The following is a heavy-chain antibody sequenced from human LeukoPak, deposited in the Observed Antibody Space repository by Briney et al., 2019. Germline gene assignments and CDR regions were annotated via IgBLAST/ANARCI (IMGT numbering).Heavy chain of an antibody. D-gene: IGHD1-1*01. J-gene: IGHJ2*01. V-gene: IGHV3-23*01. CDR2: TSGSGGST. Sequence: GGSLRLSCAASGFTFSKYAMSWVRQVPEKGLEWVSGTSGSGGSTYYADSVKGRFTISGDNSKNTLHLQMNSLRAEDTALYYCAEWNSVYWYFDLWGRGTLVTVSS. CDR1: GFTFSKYA. CDR3: AEWNSVYWYFDL.